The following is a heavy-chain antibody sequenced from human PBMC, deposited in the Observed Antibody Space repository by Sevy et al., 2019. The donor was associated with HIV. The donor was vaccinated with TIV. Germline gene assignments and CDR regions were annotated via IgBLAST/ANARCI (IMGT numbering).Heavy chain of an antibody. Sequence: ASVKVSCKASGGTFSSYAISWVRQAPGQGLEWMGGIIPIFGTANYAQKFQGRGTITADESTSTAYMELSSLRSEDTAVYYCARLGSVRGTAMEADYWGQGTLVTVSS. V-gene: IGHV1-69*13. CDR1: GGTFSSYA. CDR3: ARLGSVRGTAMEADY. CDR2: IIPIFGTA. D-gene: IGHD5-18*01. J-gene: IGHJ4*02.